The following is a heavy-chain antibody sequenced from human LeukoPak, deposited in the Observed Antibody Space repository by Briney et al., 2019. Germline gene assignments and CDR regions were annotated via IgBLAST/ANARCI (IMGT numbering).Heavy chain of an antibody. CDR1: GFTFSSYA. V-gene: IGHV3-30*04. J-gene: IGHJ4*02. D-gene: IGHD3-22*01. CDR3: ARDFRGYYYDGSGYFYY. CDR2: ISYDGSNK. Sequence: GGSLRLSCAASGFTFSSYAMHWVRQAPGKGLEWVAVISYDGSNKYYADSVKGRFTISRDNSKNTLYLQMNSLRAEDTAVYYCARDFRGYYYDGSGYFYYWGQGTLVTVSS.